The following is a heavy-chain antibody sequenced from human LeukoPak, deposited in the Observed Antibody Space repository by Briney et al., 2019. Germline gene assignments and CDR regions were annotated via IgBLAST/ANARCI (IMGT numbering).Heavy chain of an antibody. CDR1: GGSISSGDYY. CDR3: ARDRLEGYYYGMDV. D-gene: IGHD6-25*01. CDR2: IYYSGST. J-gene: IGHJ6*02. V-gene: IGHV4-30-4*01. Sequence: SQTLSLTCTVSGGSISSGDYYWSWIRQPPGKGLEWIGYIYYSGSTYYNPSLKSRVTISVDTSKNQFSLKLSSVTAADTAVYYCARDRLEGYYYGMDVWGQGTLVTVSS.